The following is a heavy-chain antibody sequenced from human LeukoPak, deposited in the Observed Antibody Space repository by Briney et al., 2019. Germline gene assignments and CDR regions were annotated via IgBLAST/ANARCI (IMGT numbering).Heavy chain of an antibody. CDR3: ARVPITMIVVVMGHYYYYYMDV. D-gene: IGHD3-22*01. J-gene: IGHJ6*03. CDR2: IYYTGST. CDR1: GGSISNYY. V-gene: IGHV4-59*12. Sequence: SETLSLTCTVSGGSISNYYWSWIRQPPGKGLEWIGYIYYTGSTKYNPSLKSRVTISVDTSKNQFSLRLSSVTAADTAVYYCARVPITMIVVVMGHYYYYYMDVWGKGTTVTVSS.